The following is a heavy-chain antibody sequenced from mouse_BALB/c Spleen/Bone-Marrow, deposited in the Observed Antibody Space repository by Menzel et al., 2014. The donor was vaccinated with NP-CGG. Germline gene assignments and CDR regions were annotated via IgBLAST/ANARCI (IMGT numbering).Heavy chain of an antibody. J-gene: IGHJ1*01. CDR3: ARSLYGYDWYFDV. CDR2: INPYNDDT. D-gene: IGHD2-2*01. V-gene: IGHV1-14*01. CDR1: GYTLTSYV. Sequence: VQLQQLGPELVKPGASVKMSCKASGYTLTSYVVHWVKQKPGQGLEWIGNINPYNDDTMYNEKFKGKATLTSDKSSSTAYMELSSLTSEDSAVYYCARSLYGYDWYFDVWGAGTTVTVSS.